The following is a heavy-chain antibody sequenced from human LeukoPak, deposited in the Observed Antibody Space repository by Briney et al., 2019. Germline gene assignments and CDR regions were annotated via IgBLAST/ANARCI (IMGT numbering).Heavy chain of an antibody. CDR1: GFTFSSYA. D-gene: IGHD1-1*01. CDR3: AKDLRGTLSSRGPFEY. Sequence: PGGSLRLSCAASGFTFSSYAMSCVRQAPEKGLEWVSAISGNGDSPYYADTVKGRFSGSRDNSTNTLYLQLNSLRDEDTAVYYCAKDLRGTLSSRGPFEYWGQGTLVTVSS. J-gene: IGHJ4*02. V-gene: IGHV3-23*01. CDR2: ISGNGDSP.